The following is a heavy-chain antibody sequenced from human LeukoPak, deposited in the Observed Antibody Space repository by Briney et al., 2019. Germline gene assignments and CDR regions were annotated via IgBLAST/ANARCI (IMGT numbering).Heavy chain of an antibody. V-gene: IGHV1-69*13. D-gene: IGHD3-22*01. Sequence: SVKVSCKASGGTFSRDTITWVRQAPGQGPEWMGGFIPIFGRVNYAQNFQGRVMITADESTTTAYMELSSLQSEDTAVYYCARGVKYYYDGSGYYLDYWGQGTLVTVSS. CDR3: ARGVKYYYDGSGYYLDY. J-gene: IGHJ4*02. CDR1: GGTFSRDT. CDR2: FIPIFGRV.